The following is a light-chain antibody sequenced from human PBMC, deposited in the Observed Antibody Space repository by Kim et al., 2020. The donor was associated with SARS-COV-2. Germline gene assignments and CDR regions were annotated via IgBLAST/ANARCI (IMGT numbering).Light chain of an antibody. J-gene: IGKJ1*01. CDR3: QQYGSPAWT. CDR1: QTGSSNY. Sequence: PGDRAPPSCRASQTGSSNYVAWFQQKPGQAPRSLLYGASSRASDIPDRFSGSGSGTDFTLTISRLEPEDFAVYYCQQYGSPAWTFGQGTKVDIK. CDR2: GAS. V-gene: IGKV3-20*01.